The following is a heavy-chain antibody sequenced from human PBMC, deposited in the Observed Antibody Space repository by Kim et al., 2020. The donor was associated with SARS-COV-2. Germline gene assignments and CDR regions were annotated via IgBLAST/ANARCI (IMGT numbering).Heavy chain of an antibody. V-gene: IGHV1-46*01. D-gene: IGHD3-10*01. J-gene: IGHJ3*02. CDR2: INPSGGST. CDR1: GYTFTSYF. Sequence: ASVKVSCKAFGYTFTSYFIHWVRQAPGQGLEWMGIINPSGGSTTYAREFQGRVTMSSDTSTNTVNMEVSSLRSEDTAVYYCAKIKRPDLVRGYDAFDIWGQGTTVIVSS. CDR3: AKIKRPDLVRGYDAFDI.